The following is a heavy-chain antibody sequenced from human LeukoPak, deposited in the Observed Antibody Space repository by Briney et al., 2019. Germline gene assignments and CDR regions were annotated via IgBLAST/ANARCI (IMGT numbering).Heavy chain of an antibody. CDR1: GFTFSNYA. CDR2: ISSSGSTI. D-gene: IGHD5-12*01. CDR3: AREGYSGYDNFDY. Sequence: GGSLRLSCVVSGFTFSNYAMSWVRQAPGKGLEWVSYISSSGSTIYYADSVKGRFTISRDNAKNSLYLQMNSLRAEDTAVYYCAREGYSGYDNFDYWGQGTLVTVSS. J-gene: IGHJ4*02. V-gene: IGHV3-48*03.